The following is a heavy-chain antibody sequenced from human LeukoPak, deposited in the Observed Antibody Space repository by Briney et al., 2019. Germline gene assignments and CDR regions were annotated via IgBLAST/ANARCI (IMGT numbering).Heavy chain of an antibody. V-gene: IGHV1-46*01. D-gene: IGHD2-2*01. CDR2: INPSGGST. Sequence: GASVKVSCKASGYTFTSYYMHWVRQAPGQGLEWMGIINPSGGSTSYAQKFQGRVTMTRDTSTSTVYMELSSLRSEDTAVYYCASPVGVPAAMGRDYYYYYYGMDVWGQGTTVTVSS. J-gene: IGHJ6*02. CDR3: ASPVGVPAAMGRDYYYYYYGMDV. CDR1: GYTFTSYY.